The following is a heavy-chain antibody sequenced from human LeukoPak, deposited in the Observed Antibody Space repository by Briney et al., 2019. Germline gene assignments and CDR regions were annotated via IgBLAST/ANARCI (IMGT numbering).Heavy chain of an antibody. Sequence: PSATLSLTCAVYGGSFSGYYWSWIRQRPGKGLEWIGEINHSGSTNYNPSLKSRVTISVDTSKNQFSLKLSSVTAADTAVYYCARRDYYDSSGPHFDYYFDYWGQGTLVTVSS. D-gene: IGHD3-22*01. J-gene: IGHJ4*02. CDR2: INHSGST. CDR3: ARRDYYDSSGPHFDYYFDY. CDR1: GGSFSGYY. V-gene: IGHV4-34*01.